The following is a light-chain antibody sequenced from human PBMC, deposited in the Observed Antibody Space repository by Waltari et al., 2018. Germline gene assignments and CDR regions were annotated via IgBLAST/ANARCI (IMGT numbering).Light chain of an antibody. V-gene: IGLV1-51*01. CDR1: TSNIGNES. CDR3: GAWDSSVSAYV. CDR2: KND. Sequence: QSVLTQPPSVSATPGQKVTIPCSGSTSNIGNESVSWYQQLPRPAPKLLIYKNDNRPSGIPARFSGSKSGTSATLGITGLQTGDEAHYYCGAWDSSVSAYVFGTGTEVTVL. J-gene: IGLJ1*01.